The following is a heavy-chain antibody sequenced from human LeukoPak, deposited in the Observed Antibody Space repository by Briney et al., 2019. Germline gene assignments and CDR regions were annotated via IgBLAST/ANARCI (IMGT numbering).Heavy chain of an antibody. V-gene: IGHV3-53*01. CDR3: ARERSYYYYYMDV. D-gene: IGHD3-10*01. J-gene: IGHJ6*03. CDR1: GFTVFSNY. CDR2: IYSDGTT. Sequence: GGSLRLSCAASGFTVFSNYMSWVRQAPGKGLEWVSVIYSDGTTYYADSVQGRFTISRDNSKNTLYLQMKSLRAEDTAVYFCARERSYYYYYMDVWGKGTTVTVSS.